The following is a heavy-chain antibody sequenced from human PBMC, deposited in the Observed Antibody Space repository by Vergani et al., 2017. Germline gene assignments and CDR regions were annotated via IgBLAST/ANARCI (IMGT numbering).Heavy chain of an antibody. V-gene: IGHV4-39*01. Sequence: QMQLQESGPGLVKPSETLSLSCTVSGDSIRTSSYAWGWIRQPPGKTLEWIGTVFYGGRTSYNPSLKSRVTLSLHTSKKQISLHLTSVTAADTAVYYCARHISVVRPSSMTAFDYWGQGTLVTVSS. D-gene: IGHD2-21*01. J-gene: IGHJ4*02. CDR1: GDSIRTSSYA. CDR2: VFYGGRT. CDR3: ARHISVVRPSSMTAFDY.